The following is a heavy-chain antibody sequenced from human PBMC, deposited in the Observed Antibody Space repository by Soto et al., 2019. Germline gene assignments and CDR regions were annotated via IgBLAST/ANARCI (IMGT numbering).Heavy chain of an antibody. Sequence: GGSLRLSCAASGFTFDDYAMHWVRQAPGKGLEWVSGISWNSGSIGYADSVKGRFTISRDNAKNSLYLQMNSLRAEDTALYYCAKDGGSGSWSTSVAFDYWGQGTLVTGSS. CDR3: AKDGGSGSWSTSVAFDY. CDR2: ISWNSGSI. J-gene: IGHJ4*02. CDR1: GFTFDDYA. D-gene: IGHD3-10*01. V-gene: IGHV3-9*01.